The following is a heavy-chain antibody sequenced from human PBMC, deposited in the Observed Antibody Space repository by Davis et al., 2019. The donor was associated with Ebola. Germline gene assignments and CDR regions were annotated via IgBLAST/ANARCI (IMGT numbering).Heavy chain of an antibody. CDR1: GFTFGDYA. D-gene: IGHD2-2*02. J-gene: IGHJ6*02. CDR2: IRSKAYGGTT. CDR3: TRDGLSGYCSSTSCYKERKKYYYYGMDV. Sequence: PGGSLRLSCTASGFTFGDYAMSWFRQAPGKGLEWVGFIRSKAYGGTTEYAASVKGRFTISRDDSKSIAYLQMNSLKTEDTAVYYCTRDGLSGYCSSTSCYKERKKYYYYGMDVWGQGTTVTVSS. V-gene: IGHV3-49*03.